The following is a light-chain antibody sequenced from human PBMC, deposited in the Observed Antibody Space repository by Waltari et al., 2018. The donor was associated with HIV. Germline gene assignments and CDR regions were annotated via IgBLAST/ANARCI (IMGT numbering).Light chain of an antibody. V-gene: IGLV1-40*01. J-gene: IGLJ1*01. CDR2: GHT. CDR1: ISNIWAAYD. CDR3: QSYDGSLGGYV. Sequence: SVLTPPPSVSGAPGQRIPIPCTGTISNIWAAYDVNWYQQLPGTAPKLLINGHTNRPSGVPDRFSGSKSGTSASLAITGLQAEDEADYYCQSYDGSLGGYVFGTGTAVTVL.